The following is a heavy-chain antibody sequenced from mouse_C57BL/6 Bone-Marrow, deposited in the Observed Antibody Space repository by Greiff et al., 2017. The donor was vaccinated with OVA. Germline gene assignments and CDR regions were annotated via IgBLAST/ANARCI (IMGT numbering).Heavy chain of an antibody. J-gene: IGHJ3*01. CDR1: GYTFTSYG. CDR2: IYPRSGNT. V-gene: IGHV1-81*01. Sequence: QVQLQQSGAELARPGASVKLSCKASGYTFTSYGISWVKQRTGQGLEWIGEIYPRSGNTYYNEKFKGKATLTADKSSSTAYMELRSLTSEDSAVYFCARSAPSFAYWGQGTLVTVSA. CDR3: ARSAPSFAY.